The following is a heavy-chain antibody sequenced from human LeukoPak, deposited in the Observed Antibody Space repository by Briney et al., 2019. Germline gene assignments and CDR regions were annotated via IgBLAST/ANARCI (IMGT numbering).Heavy chain of an antibody. CDR1: GFTFSSYG. CDR2: IWYDGSNK. Sequence: GGSLRLSCAASGFTFSSYGMHWVRQAPGKGLEWVAVIWYDGSNKYYADSVKGRFTISRDNSKNTLYLQMNSLRAEDTAVYYCARDVAAAGTPPDYYYYYGMDVWGQGTTVTVSS. D-gene: IGHD6-13*01. J-gene: IGHJ6*02. V-gene: IGHV3-33*01. CDR3: ARDVAAAGTPPDYYYYYGMDV.